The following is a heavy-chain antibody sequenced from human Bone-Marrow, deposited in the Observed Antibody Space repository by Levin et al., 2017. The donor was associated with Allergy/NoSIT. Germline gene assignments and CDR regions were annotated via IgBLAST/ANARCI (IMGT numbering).Heavy chain of an antibody. Sequence: GGSLRLSCAASGFTFRSYAMNWVRQAPGKGLEWVSSITGSGGSTYFADSVKGRFTISRDNSKDTLYLQMNSLRAEDTAVYYCAKGAGGDYERVWGQGTLVTVSS. D-gene: IGHD4-17*01. V-gene: IGHV3-23*01. CDR3: AKGAGGDYERV. CDR2: ITGSGGST. J-gene: IGHJ4*02. CDR1: GFTFRSYA.